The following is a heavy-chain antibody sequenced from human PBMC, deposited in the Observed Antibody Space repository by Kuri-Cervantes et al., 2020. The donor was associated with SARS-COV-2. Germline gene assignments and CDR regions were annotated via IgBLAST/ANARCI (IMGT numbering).Heavy chain of an antibody. CDR2: IKQDGSEK. D-gene: IGHD3-10*01. V-gene: IGHV3-7*03. Sequence: GGSLRLSCAASGFAVSSSYMSWVRQAPGKGLEWVANIKQDGSEKYYVDSVKGRFTISRDNSKNTLYLQMNSLRAEDTAVYYCAKEHDNEFGELLSHYWGQGTLVTVSS. J-gene: IGHJ4*02. CDR1: GFAVSSSY. CDR3: AKEHDNEFGELLSHY.